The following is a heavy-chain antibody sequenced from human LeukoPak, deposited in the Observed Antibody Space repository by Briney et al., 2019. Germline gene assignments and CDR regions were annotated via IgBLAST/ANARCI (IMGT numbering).Heavy chain of an antibody. CDR1: GFTFSNYA. CDR2: ISGSGGST. Sequence: GGSLILSCAASGFTFSNYAMSWVRQAPGKGLEWVSVISGSGGSTYYGDSVKGRFTISRDNPKNTLYLQMNSLRAEDTAVYYCAKGDEEMATISAFDIWGQGIMVTVSS. V-gene: IGHV3-23*01. D-gene: IGHD5-24*01. CDR3: AKGDEEMATISAFDI. J-gene: IGHJ3*02.